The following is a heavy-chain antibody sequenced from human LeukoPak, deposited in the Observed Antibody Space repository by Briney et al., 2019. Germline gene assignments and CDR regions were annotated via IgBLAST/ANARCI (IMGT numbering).Heavy chain of an antibody. J-gene: IGHJ4*02. D-gene: IGHD4-17*01. V-gene: IGHV4-39*01. Sequence: SETLSLTCTVSGGSVSSSSYYWGWVRQPPGKGLEWIGLMSHSGTSAYNPSLEGRLTISVDTSKNQFSLRLTSVTAADTAVYCLRSHGAYWGQGTLVSVS. CDR3: RSHGAY. CDR1: GGSVSSSSYY. CDR2: MSHSGTS.